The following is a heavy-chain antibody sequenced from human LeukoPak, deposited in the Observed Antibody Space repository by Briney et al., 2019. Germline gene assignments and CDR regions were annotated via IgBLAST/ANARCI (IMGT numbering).Heavy chain of an antibody. CDR2: ITGAGSTA. J-gene: IGHJ4*02. D-gene: IGHD1-7*01. Sequence: GGSLRLSCAASGFTFSTFAMSWVRQDPGRGLEWVSSITGAGSTAYYPESVKGRFTISRDNSKNTLYLQMNSLRVEDTAVYFCVRDRNYFEALQRSYWGQGTLVTVSS. CDR3: VRDRNYFEALQRSY. CDR1: GFTFSTFA. V-gene: IGHV3-23*01.